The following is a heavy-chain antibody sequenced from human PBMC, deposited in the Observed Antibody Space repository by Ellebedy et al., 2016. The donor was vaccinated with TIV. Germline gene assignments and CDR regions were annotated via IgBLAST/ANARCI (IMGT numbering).Heavy chain of an antibody. CDR3: ARDSRQWLEEYYYDY. CDR1: GYTFTGYY. V-gene: IGHV1-46*01. J-gene: IGHJ4*02. Sequence: AASVKVSCKASGYTFTGYYMHWARQAPGQGLEWMGIVNPSGGSTSYTQKFQGRLTMTRNTSTSTVYMELSRLKSDDTAVFYCARDSRQWLEEYYYDYWGQGTLVIVSS. D-gene: IGHD6-19*01. CDR2: VNPSGGST.